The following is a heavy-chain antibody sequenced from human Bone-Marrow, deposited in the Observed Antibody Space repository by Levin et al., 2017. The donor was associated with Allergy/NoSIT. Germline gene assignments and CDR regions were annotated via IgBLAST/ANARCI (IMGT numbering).Heavy chain of an antibody. Sequence: SCAASGFTFSSYAMHWVRQAPGKGLEWVAVISYDGSNKYYADSVKGRFTISRDNSKNTLYLQMNSLRAEDTAVYYCARDRDGITIFGVVPVIYYYYYYGMDVWGQGTTVTVSS. CDR2: ISYDGSNK. CDR1: GFTFSSYA. J-gene: IGHJ6*02. D-gene: IGHD3-3*01. V-gene: IGHV3-30*04. CDR3: ARDRDGITIFGVVPVIYYYYYYGMDV.